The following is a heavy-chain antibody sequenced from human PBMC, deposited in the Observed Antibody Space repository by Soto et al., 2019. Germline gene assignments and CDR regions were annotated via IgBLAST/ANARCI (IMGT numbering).Heavy chain of an antibody. CDR1: GFTVSTNY. D-gene: IGHD1-26*01. V-gene: IGHV3-53*01. J-gene: IGHJ4*02. Sequence: EVLLVESGGGLIQPGGSLRLSCAASGFTVSTNYMTWVRQAPGKGLEWVSVLYSSGSTYYADSVKGRFTISRDNSKNTLYLQMNSLRAEDTAIYYCARGSGSLYYFNYWGLGTLVTVSS. CDR2: LYSSGST. CDR3: ARGSGSLYYFNY.